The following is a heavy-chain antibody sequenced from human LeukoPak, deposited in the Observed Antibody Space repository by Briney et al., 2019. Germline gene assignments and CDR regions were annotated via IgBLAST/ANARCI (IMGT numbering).Heavy chain of an antibody. CDR1: GDSIASSIYY. J-gene: IGHJ5*02. CDR3: AKAMKTRGVIVYSRFDP. D-gene: IGHD2/OR15-2a*01. CDR2: INYSGTT. V-gene: IGHV4-39*01. Sequence: PSETLSFTCTVSGDSIASSIYYWGWIRQTPGKRLEWIGSINYSGTTYYNPSLKSRVSISVDTSKNQFSLNLNSVPAAHTAVYYCAKAMKTRGVIVYSRFDPWGQGTLVTVSS.